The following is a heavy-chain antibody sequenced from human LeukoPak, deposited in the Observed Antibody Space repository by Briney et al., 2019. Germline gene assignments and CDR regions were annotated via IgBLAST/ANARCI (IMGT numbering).Heavy chain of an antibody. CDR1: GYTFTGYY. Sequence: ASVKVSCKASGYTFTGYYMHWVRQAPGQGLEWMGWINPNSGGTNYAQKFRSRVTMTRDTSISTAYMELSRLRSDDTAVYYCARSTATQYDFWSGYSYFDYWGQGTLVTVSS. V-gene: IGHV1-2*02. CDR3: ARSTATQYDFWSGYSYFDY. CDR2: INPNSGGT. D-gene: IGHD3-3*01. J-gene: IGHJ4*02.